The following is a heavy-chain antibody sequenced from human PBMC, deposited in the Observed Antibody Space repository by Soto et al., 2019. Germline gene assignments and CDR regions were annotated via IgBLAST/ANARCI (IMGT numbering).Heavy chain of an antibody. Sequence: EVQLVESGGGLVKPGGSLRLSCAASGFTFSSYSMNWVRQAPGKGLEWVSSISSSSSYIYYADSVKGRFTISRDNAKNSLYLLMNSLRAEDTAVYYCARVVVVAAVRIFDYWGQGTLVTVSS. D-gene: IGHD2-15*01. CDR2: ISSSSSYI. J-gene: IGHJ4*02. CDR1: GFTFSSYS. V-gene: IGHV3-21*01. CDR3: ARVVVVAAVRIFDY.